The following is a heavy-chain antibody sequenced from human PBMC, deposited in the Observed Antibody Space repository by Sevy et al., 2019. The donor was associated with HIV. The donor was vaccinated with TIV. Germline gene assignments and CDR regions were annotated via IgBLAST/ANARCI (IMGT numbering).Heavy chain of an antibody. CDR2: IKRDGSEK. Sequence: AGGSLRLSCAASGFTFSSYWMTWVRQAPGKGLEWVANIKRDGSEKYYVDSVKGRFTISRDNAKNSLFLQMNSLTAEDTAIYYCARDCSSSNCLWGLDVWGQGTTVTVSS. D-gene: IGHD2-2*01. V-gene: IGHV3-7*03. CDR1: GFTFSSYW. J-gene: IGHJ6*02. CDR3: ARDCSSSNCLWGLDV.